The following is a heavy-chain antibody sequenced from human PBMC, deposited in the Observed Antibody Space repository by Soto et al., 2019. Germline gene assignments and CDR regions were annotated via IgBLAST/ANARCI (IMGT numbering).Heavy chain of an antibody. CDR2: ISYDGSNK. CDR3: AKDLYPGAMVTGFDY. Sequence: SLRLSCAASGFTFSSYGMHWVRHAPGKGLEWVAVISYDGSNKYYADSVKGRFTVSRDNSKNTLYLQMNSLRAEDTAVYYCAKDLYPGAMVTGFDYWGQGTLVTVSS. D-gene: IGHD5-18*01. V-gene: IGHV3-30*18. J-gene: IGHJ4*02. CDR1: GFTFSSYG.